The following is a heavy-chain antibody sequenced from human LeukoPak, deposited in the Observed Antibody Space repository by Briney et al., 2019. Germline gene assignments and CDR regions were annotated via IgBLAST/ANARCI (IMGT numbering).Heavy chain of an antibody. J-gene: IGHJ4*02. V-gene: IGHV3-7*04. CDR3: ARDQWRLFDY. D-gene: IGHD2-21*02. CDR2: IKEDGSDT. Sequence: GGSLRLSCAASGVTLSNYWMGWVRQAPGKGLEWVANIKEDGSDTYYVDSVRGRFTISRDNAKNLLYLQMISLGGEDTAVYYCARDQWRLFDYWGQGTLVTVSS. CDR1: GVTLSNYW.